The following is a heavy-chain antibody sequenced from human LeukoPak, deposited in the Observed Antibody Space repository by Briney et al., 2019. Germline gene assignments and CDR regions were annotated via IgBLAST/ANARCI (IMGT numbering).Heavy chain of an antibody. CDR1: GFTFSSYS. J-gene: IGHJ6*02. Sequence: PGGSLRLSCAASGFTFSSYSMNWVRQAPVKGLEWVSSISSSSSYIYYADSVKGRFTISRDNAKNSLYLQMNSLRAEDTAVYYCARVLPRQQLAQTYHYYGMDVWGQGTTVTVSS. V-gene: IGHV3-21*01. CDR2: ISSSSSYI. D-gene: IGHD6-13*01. CDR3: ARVLPRQQLAQTYHYYGMDV.